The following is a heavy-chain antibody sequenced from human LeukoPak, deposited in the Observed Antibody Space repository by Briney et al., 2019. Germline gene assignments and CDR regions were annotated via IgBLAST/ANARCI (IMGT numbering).Heavy chain of an antibody. CDR2: ISGSGGST. Sequence: GGSLRLSCEASGFTFSKYAMSWVRQAPGKGLEWVSSISGSGGSTFYADSVKGRLTVSRDNSKNTLYLQLTSPRPEDTAEYHCAKYNAGSYVYFMDLWGKGTTVTVSP. CDR3: AKYNAGSYVYFMDL. V-gene: IGHV3-23*01. CDR1: GFTFSKYA. D-gene: IGHD3-10*01. J-gene: IGHJ6*04.